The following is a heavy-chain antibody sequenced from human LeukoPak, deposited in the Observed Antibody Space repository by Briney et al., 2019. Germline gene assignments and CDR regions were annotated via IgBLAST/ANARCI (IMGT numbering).Heavy chain of an antibody. CDR1: GFTFSSYW. CDR2: IRFDGGET. J-gene: IGHJ5*01. V-gene: IGHV3-74*01. CDR3: ARVITYIDS. D-gene: IGHD3-16*01. Sequence: GGSLRLSCEASGFTFSSYWMHWVRQAPGKGLVWVSRIRFDGGETNYADSVKGRFTNSRDNAKNTLYLQMNSLRAEDTAVYYCARVITYIDSWGQGTLVTASS.